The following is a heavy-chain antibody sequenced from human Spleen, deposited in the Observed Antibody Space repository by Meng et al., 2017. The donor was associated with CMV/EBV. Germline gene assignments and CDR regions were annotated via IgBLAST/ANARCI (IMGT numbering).Heavy chain of an antibody. V-gene: IGHV4-34*12. D-gene: IGHD3-3*01. Sequence: GSLRLSCAVSGGSFSGYYWIWVRQTPGKGLEWIGEIVHGGTTNYNPSLKSRVTISIDTSKNQFSLEMSSVTAADTAVYYCARVLGHTVTMFGVITNHYYGVDVWGQGTTVTVSS. CDR3: ARVLGHTVTMFGVITNHYYGVDV. J-gene: IGHJ6*02. CDR2: IVHGGTT. CDR1: GGSFSGYY.